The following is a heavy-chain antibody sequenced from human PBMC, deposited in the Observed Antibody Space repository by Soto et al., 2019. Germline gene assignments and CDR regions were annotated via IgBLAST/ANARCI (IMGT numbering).Heavy chain of an antibody. V-gene: IGHV1-2*04. D-gene: IGHD3-22*01. CDR3: ARGEITMIVVGDQLGAFDI. CDR2: INPNSGGT. CDR1: GYTFTGYY. Sequence: ASVKVSCKASGYTFTGYYMHWVRQAPGQGLEWMGWINPNSGGTNYAQKFQGWVTMTRDTSISTAYMELSRLRSDDTAVYYCARGEITMIVVGDQLGAFDIWGQGTMVTVSS. J-gene: IGHJ3*02.